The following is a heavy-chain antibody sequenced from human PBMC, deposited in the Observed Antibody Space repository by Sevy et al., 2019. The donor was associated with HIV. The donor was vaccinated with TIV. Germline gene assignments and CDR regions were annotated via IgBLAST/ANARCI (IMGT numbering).Heavy chain of an antibody. CDR1: GYSVSDLS. Sequence: ASVKVSCKVSGYSVSDLSIHWVRQAPGKGPEWMGGYDPEDGETIYAQKFQGRVTMTEDTSTDTAYMELSSLRSEDTAVYYCATSPDYYDSSRDAFDIWGQGTMVTVSS. CDR2: YDPEDGET. V-gene: IGHV1-24*01. CDR3: ATSPDYYDSSRDAFDI. J-gene: IGHJ3*02. D-gene: IGHD3-22*01.